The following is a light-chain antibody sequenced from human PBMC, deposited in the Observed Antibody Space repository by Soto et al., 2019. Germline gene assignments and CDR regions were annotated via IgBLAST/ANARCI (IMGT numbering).Light chain of an antibody. Sequence: QSALAQPPSVSGSPGQSIAISCTGTSSDVGGYNYVSWHQQHPGKAPKVLISVVSNRPSGVSNRFSGSKSGNTASLTISGLQAEDEADYYCSSYRSGGTFVFGSGT. CDR3: SSYRSGGTFV. CDR1: SSDVGGYNY. CDR2: VVS. V-gene: IGLV2-14*01. J-gene: IGLJ1*01.